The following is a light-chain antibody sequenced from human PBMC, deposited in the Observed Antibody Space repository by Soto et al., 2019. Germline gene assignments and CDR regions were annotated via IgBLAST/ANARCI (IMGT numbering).Light chain of an antibody. V-gene: IGKV1-5*01. CDR1: QNIDIW. CDR2: DAS. CDR3: QQHKSYPVT. J-gene: IGKJ4*01. Sequence: DIQMTQSPSTLSASAGDRATITCRASQNIDIWLSWYQQKPGKAPSLLIYDASNLKSGVPSRFSGSGSGTEFTLTISSLQPDDSGSYYCQQHKSYPVTFGGGTKVDIK.